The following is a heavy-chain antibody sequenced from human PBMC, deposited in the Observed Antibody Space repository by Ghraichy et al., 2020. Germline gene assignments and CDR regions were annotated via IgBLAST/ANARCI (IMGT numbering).Heavy chain of an antibody. CDR2: IKQDGSET. CDR1: GFTFSNYW. V-gene: IGHV3-7*03. Sequence: GGSLRLSCAASGFTFSNYWMSWFRQAPGKGLEWVGNIKQDGSETYYVDSVKGRFTISRDNAKNSLFLQMKSLRAEDTAVYYCARDDVWGTSEGDYWGHGTLVSVSS. D-gene: IGHD3-16*01. CDR3: ARDDVWGTSEGDY. J-gene: IGHJ4*01.